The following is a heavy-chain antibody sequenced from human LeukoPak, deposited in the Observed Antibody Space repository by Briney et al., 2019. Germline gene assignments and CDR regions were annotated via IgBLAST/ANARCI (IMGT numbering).Heavy chain of an antibody. Sequence: GGCLRLSCAASGFTFNIFEMNWVRQAPGKGLEWVSYISSSGTTTYYADSVKGRFTISRDNAQNSLYLQMNSLRAEDTGVYYCSRARVRFYDSTGYSFHYWGQGALVTVSS. CDR3: SRARVRFYDSTGYSFHY. D-gene: IGHD3-22*01. V-gene: IGHV3-48*03. CDR1: GFTFNIFE. J-gene: IGHJ4*02. CDR2: ISSSGTTT.